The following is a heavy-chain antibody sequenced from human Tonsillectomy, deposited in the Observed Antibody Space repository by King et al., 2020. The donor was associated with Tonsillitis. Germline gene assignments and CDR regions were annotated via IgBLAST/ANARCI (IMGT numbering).Heavy chain of an antibody. V-gene: IGHV3-30*02. D-gene: IGHD3-22*01. CDR1: GFPFTSYG. CDR3: ATDGGEYYYYSSAYIDY. Sequence: VQLVESGGGVVQPGGSLRLSCAASGFPFTSYGVHWVRQAPGKGLEWVAFIRYDGSNKYYADSVKGRFTISRDNSKNTLYLQMNSLRAEDTAVYYCATDGGEYYYYSSAYIDYWGQGTLVTVSS. CDR2: IRYDGSNK. J-gene: IGHJ4*02.